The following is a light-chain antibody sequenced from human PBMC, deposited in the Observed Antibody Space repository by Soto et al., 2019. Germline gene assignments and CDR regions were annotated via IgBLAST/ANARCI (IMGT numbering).Light chain of an antibody. CDR1: QDISNY. Sequence: DIQMTQSPSSLSASVGDRVTITCQASQDISNYLNWYQQKPGKAPKLLIYDASNLETGVPSRFSGSGSGTDFTFHISSLQPEDIATYYCQQYDNLLWTFGQGTTVEIK. V-gene: IGKV1-33*01. J-gene: IGKJ1*01. CDR2: DAS. CDR3: QQYDNLLWT.